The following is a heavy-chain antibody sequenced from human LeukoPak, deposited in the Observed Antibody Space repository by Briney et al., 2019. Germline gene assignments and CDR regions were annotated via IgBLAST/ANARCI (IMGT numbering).Heavy chain of an antibody. CDR1: GFTFSSYW. V-gene: IGHV3-7*01. CDR3: ARDCVENHPYYYYYYIDV. D-gene: IGHD1-14*01. CDR2: IKQDGSEK. J-gene: IGHJ6*03. Sequence: GGSLRLSCAASGFTFSSYWMSWVRQAPGKGLEWVANIKQDGSEKYYVDSVKGRFTISRDNAKNSLYLQMNSLRAEDTAVYYCARDCVENHPYYYYYYIDVWGKGTTVTVSS.